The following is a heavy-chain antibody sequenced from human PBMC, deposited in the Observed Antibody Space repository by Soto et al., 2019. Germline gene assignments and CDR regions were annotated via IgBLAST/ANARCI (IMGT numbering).Heavy chain of an antibody. Sequence: QVQLVQSGAEVKKPGSSVKVSCKASGGTFSSYTISWVRQAPGQGLEWMGRIIPILGIANYAQKFQGRVTITADKSTRPAHMELCSLRSEDTAVYYFARDCSSTSCYAHPWGQGTLVTVSS. CDR1: GGTFSSYT. J-gene: IGHJ5*02. CDR2: IIPILGIA. V-gene: IGHV1-69*08. D-gene: IGHD2-2*01. CDR3: ARDCSSTSCYAHP.